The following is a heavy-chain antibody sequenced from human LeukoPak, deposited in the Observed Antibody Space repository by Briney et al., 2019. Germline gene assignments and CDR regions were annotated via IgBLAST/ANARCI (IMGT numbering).Heavy chain of an antibody. CDR3: TGGSYAIFDQ. V-gene: IGHV3-15*01. CDR2: IKSKADGGTT. J-gene: IGHJ4*02. Sequence: GGSLRLSCAASGFSFSNAWMTWVRQAQGKGLEWVGHIKSKADGGTTDYAAPVKGRFTISRHDSQNTLFLQMNSLKTEDTAVYYCTGGSYAIFDQWGQGTLVTVSS. CDR1: GFSFSNAW. D-gene: IGHD3-3*01.